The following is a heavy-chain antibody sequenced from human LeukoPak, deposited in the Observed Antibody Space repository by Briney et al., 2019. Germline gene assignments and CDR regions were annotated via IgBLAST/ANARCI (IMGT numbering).Heavy chain of an antibody. Sequence: GRSLRLSCAASGFTFSSYGMHWVRQAPGKGLEWVAVISYDGSNKYYADSVKGRFTISRDNSKNTLYLQMNSLRAEDTAVYYCAKPIYYDSSGYDYWGQGTLVTVSS. V-gene: IGHV3-30*18. J-gene: IGHJ4*02. CDR1: GFTFSSYG. CDR2: ISYDGSNK. D-gene: IGHD3-22*01. CDR3: AKPIYYDSSGYDY.